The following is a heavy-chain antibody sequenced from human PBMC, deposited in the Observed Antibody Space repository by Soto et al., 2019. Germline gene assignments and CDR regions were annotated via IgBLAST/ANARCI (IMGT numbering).Heavy chain of an antibody. CDR1: GYTFTSYG. CDR2: ISAYNGNT. D-gene: IGHD2-2*01. Sequence: QVQLVQSGAEVKKPGASVKVSCKASGYTFTSYGISWVRQAPGQGLEWMGWISAYNGNTNYAQKLQGRVTITTDTSTSTAYMELRSLRSDDTVVYYCARDDCSSTSCYGAGVAFDNWGQGTMVTVSS. CDR3: ARDDCSSTSCYGAGVAFDN. V-gene: IGHV1-18*01. J-gene: IGHJ3*02.